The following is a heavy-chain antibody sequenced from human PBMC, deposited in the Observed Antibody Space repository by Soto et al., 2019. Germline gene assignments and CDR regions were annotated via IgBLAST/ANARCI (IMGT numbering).Heavy chain of an antibody. J-gene: IGHJ6*02. CDR1: GFTFSSYA. CDR3: AKDLDIVLVPAAELYYYYYGMDV. D-gene: IGHD2-2*03. V-gene: IGHV3-23*01. Sequence: PGGSLRLSCAASGFTFSSYAMSWVRQAPGKGLEWVSAISGSGGSTYYADSVKGRFTISRDNSKNTLYLQMNSLRADDTAVYYCAKDLDIVLVPAAELYYYYYGMDVGGEGATGTFS. CDR2: ISGSGGST.